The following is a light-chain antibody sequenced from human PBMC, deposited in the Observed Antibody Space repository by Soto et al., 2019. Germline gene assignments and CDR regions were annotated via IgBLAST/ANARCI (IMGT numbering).Light chain of an antibody. CDR2: GAS. CDR3: QQTYTTPEIT. CDR1: QSISIS. J-gene: IGKJ5*01. Sequence: DIQMTQSPSSLSASVVDRATITFRASQSISISLNWYQLKPGKAPNLLMYGASYLKSGVPTRFSGSGSGTDFTLTISSLQPEDFATYYCQQTYTTPEITFGQGTRLEIK. V-gene: IGKV1-39*01.